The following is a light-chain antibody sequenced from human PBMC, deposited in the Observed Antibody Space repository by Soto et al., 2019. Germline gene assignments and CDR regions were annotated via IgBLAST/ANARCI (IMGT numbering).Light chain of an antibody. CDR2: DVS. Sequence: SVLTQPAPVSGSPGQSITISCTGTRSEVGGYNYVSWYQQHPGKAPKLMIYDVSNRPSGVSNRFSGSKSGNTASLTISGLQAEDEADYYCSSYTSSSTPGVFGTGTKVTVL. V-gene: IGLV2-14*01. CDR1: RSEVGGYNY. J-gene: IGLJ1*01. CDR3: SSYTSSSTPGV.